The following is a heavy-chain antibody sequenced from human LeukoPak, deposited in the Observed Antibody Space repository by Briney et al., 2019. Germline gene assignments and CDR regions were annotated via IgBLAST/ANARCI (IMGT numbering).Heavy chain of an antibody. CDR1: GFTFSDYY. D-gene: IGHD1-7*01. Sequence: GGSLRLSCAASGFTFSDYYMTWIRQAPGRGLEWVSYISSSGTTTYYADSVKGRFTISRDNAKNSLYLQMNSLRAEDTAVYYCAKDEGNWNYNLASQTYDWGQGTLVTVSS. J-gene: IGHJ4*02. V-gene: IGHV3-11*01. CDR3: AKDEGNWNYNLASQTYD. CDR2: ISSSGTTT.